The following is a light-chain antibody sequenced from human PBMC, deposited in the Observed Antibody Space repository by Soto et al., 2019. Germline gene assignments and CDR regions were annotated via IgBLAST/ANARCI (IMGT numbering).Light chain of an antibody. CDR2: TTS. J-gene: IGKJ2*01. CDR1: QTIAMY. V-gene: IGKV1-39*01. CDR3: QQSFTTPYT. Sequence: DLQMTQSPSSLSASVGDRVTITCRASQTIAMYVNWFQQKPGKAPKPLICTTSSLQSGVPPRFSGSGSETDFTLTISRLQPEDSATYYCQQSFTTPYTFGQGTKLEIK.